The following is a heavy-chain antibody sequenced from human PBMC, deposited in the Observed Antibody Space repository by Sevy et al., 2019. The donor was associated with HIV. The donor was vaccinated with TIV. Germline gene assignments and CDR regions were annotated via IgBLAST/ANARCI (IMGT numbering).Heavy chain of an antibody. CDR1: GFTFDDYA. Sequence: GRSLRLSCAASGFTFDDYAMHWVWQGPGKGLEWVSGISWNSGSIGYADSVKGRFTISRDNAKNSLYLQMNSLRAEDTALYYCAKDRDYYDSSGFYFDYWGQGTLVTVSS. V-gene: IGHV3-9*01. CDR3: AKDRDYYDSSGFYFDY. D-gene: IGHD3-22*01. J-gene: IGHJ4*02. CDR2: ISWNSGSI.